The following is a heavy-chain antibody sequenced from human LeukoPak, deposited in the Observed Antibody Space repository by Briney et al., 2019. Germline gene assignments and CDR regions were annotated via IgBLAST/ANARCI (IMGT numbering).Heavy chain of an antibody. CDR3: ARGLADVLLYSSRQLRGAFDI. V-gene: IGHV4-4*07. CDR1: GGSISSYY. CDR2: IYTSGST. J-gene: IGHJ3*02. Sequence: SETLSLTCTVSGGSISSYYWSWIRQPAGKGLEWIGRIYTSGSTNYNPSLESRVTMSVDTSKNQFSLKLSSETAADTAVYYCARGLADVLLYSSRQLRGAFDIWGQGTMVTVSS. D-gene: IGHD2-21*01.